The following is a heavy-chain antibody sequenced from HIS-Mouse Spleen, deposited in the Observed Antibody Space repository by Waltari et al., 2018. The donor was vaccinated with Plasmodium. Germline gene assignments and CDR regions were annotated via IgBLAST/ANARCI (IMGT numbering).Heavy chain of an antibody. J-gene: IGHJ4*02. CDR1: GGSFSGYY. D-gene: IGHD2-15*01. Sequence: QVQLQQWGAGLLKPSETLSLTCAVYGGSFSGYYWIWIRQPPGTGLEWIGEINHSGSTNYNPSLKSRVTISVDTSKNQFSLKLSSVTAADTAVYYCARGVGYCSGGSCDHYFDYWGQGTLVTVSS. V-gene: IGHV4-34*01. CDR2: INHSGST. CDR3: ARGVGYCSGGSCDHYFDY.